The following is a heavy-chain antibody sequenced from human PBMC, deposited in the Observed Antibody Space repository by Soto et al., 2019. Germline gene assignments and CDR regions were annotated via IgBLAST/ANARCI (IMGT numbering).Heavy chain of an antibody. D-gene: IGHD2-15*01. V-gene: IGHV4-30-4*01. Sequence: SETLSLTCTVSCGSIISFNYYWSWIRQPPGKGLEWIGYIDYSGSTYYNPSLKSRISISVDTSKNQFSLELTSVTAADTAEYYCARRGCSGGLCYHYCYNIDVWGQGTTVTVSS. CDR1: CGSIISFNYY. CDR3: ARRGCSGGLCYHYCYNIDV. J-gene: IGHJ6*02. CDR2: IDYSGST.